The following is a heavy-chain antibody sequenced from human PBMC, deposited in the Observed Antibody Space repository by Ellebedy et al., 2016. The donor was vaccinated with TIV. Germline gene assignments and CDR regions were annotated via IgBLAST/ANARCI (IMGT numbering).Heavy chain of an antibody. D-gene: IGHD2/OR15-2a*01. V-gene: IGHV4-34*01. J-gene: IGHJ2*01. Sequence: SETLSLTCAVYGGSLSGHSWSWVHQPPGKGLEWIGEINHRGSTTYNQSLRSRVTISIDTSKHQFSLRLSAVTAADTAVYYCARGNFQDVDLDHWYFDLWGRGTLVTVSS. CDR1: GGSLSGHS. CDR3: ARGNFQDVDLDHWYFDL. CDR2: INHRGST.